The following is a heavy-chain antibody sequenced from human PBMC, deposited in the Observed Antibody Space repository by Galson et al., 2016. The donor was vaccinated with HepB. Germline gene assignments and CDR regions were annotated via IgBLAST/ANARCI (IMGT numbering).Heavy chain of an antibody. Sequence: SLRLSCAAPGLTFSRFWMHWVRQVPGKGLVWVSHINSDGSSTDYADSVKGRFTISRDNAKNTLYLQMDSLGAEDTAVYYCVTYYYDSGGYSYWGQGTLVTVAP. V-gene: IGHV3-74*01. CDR2: INSDGSST. CDR1: GLTFSRFW. D-gene: IGHD3-22*01. J-gene: IGHJ4*02. CDR3: VTYYYDSGGYSY.